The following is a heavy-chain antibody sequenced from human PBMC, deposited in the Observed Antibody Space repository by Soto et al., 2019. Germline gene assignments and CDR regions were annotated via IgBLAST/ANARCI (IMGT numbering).Heavy chain of an antibody. CDR2: IIPIFGTA. CDR1: GGTFSSYA. J-gene: IGHJ4*02. D-gene: IGHD5-18*01. CDR3: ARIGVYSYGYEDY. V-gene: IGHV1-69*13. Sequence: SVKVSCKASGGTFSSYAISWVRQAPGQGLEWMGGIIPIFGTANYAQKFQGRVTITADESTSTAYMELSSLRSGDTAVYYCARIGVYSYGYEDYWGQGTLVTDSS.